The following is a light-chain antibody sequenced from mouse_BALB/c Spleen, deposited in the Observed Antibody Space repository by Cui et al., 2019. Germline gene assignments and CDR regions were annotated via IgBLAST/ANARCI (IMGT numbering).Light chain of an antibody. CDR1: QDINSY. J-gene: IGKJ2*01. Sequence: IKMTQSPSSMYASLGERVTNTCKASQDINSYLSWFQQKPGESPKTLIYRANRLVDGVPSRFSGSGSGQDYSLTISSLEYEDMGIYYCLQYDEFPYTFGGGTKLEIK. CDR3: LQYDEFPYT. V-gene: IGKV14-111*01. CDR2: RAN.